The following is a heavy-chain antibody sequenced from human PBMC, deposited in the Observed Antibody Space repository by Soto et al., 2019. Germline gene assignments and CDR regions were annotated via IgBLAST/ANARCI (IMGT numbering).Heavy chain of an antibody. CDR1: GFTFSSYG. Sequence: QVQLVESGGGVVQPGRSLRLSCAASGFTFSSYGMHWVRQAPGKGLEWVAVISYDGSNKYYADSVKGRFTISRDNSKNTLYLQMNSLRAEDTAVYYCAKVIRKLDYYYGMDVWGQGTTVTVSS. J-gene: IGHJ6*02. D-gene: IGHD1-1*01. CDR3: AKVIRKLDYYYGMDV. CDR2: ISYDGSNK. V-gene: IGHV3-30*18.